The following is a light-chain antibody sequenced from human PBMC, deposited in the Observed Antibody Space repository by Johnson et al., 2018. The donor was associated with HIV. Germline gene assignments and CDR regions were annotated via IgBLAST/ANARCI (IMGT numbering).Light chain of an antibody. V-gene: IGLV1-51*01. CDR1: SSTIGKNY. CDR3: GTWDSSLSAVYV. J-gene: IGLJ1*01. Sequence: QSVLTQPPSVSAAPGQKVTISCSGSSSTIGKNYVSWYQQLPGTAPKLLIYDNNKRPSGIPDRFSGSKSGPSATLGITGLQTGDEADYYCGTWDSSLSAVYVFGTGTKVTVL. CDR2: DNN.